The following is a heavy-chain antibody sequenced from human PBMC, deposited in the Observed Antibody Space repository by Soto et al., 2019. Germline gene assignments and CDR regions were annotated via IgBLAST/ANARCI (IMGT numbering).Heavy chain of an antibody. D-gene: IGHD3-10*01. CDR1: GYTVTTYA. J-gene: IGHJ4*02. CDR3: ARESGVFYGSGSYSGY. V-gene: IGHV1-18*01. Sequence: SEKVSCKTSGYTVTTYAISWVRHAPGQGLEWMGWISAYNGNTNYAQRLQGRVTMTTDTSTSTAYMELRSLRSDDTAVYYCARESGVFYGSGSYSGYWGQGTLVTVSS. CDR2: ISAYNGNT.